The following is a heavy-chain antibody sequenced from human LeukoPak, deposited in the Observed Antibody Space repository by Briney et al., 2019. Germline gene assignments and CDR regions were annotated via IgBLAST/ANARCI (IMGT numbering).Heavy chain of an antibody. D-gene: IGHD3-10*01. CDR2: IYSGGST. CDR1: GFTVGSNY. V-gene: IGHV3-66*01. Sequence: GGSLRLSCAASGFTVGSNYMSWVRQAPGKGLEWVSVIYSGGSTYYADSVKGRFTISRDNSKNTLYLQMNSLRAEDTAVYYCARDQDGSGSYYLGYWGQGTLVTVSS. J-gene: IGHJ4*02. CDR3: ARDQDGSGSYYLGY.